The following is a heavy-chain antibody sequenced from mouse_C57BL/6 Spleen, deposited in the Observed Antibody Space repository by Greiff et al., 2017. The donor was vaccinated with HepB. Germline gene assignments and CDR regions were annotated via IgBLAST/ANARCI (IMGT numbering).Heavy chain of an antibody. V-gene: IGHV1-54*01. J-gene: IGHJ4*01. Sequence: QVQLQQSGAELVRPGTSVKVSCKASGYAFTNYLIEWVKQRPGQGLEWIGVINPGSGGTNYNEKFKGKATLTADKSSSTAYMQLSSLTSEDSAVYFCARPDSNYDYYAMDYWGQGTSVTVSS. CDR3: ARPDSNYDYYAMDY. CDR1: GYAFTNYL. D-gene: IGHD2-5*01. CDR2: INPGSGGT.